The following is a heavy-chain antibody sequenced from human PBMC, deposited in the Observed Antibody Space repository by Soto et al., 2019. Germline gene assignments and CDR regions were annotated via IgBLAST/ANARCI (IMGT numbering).Heavy chain of an antibody. D-gene: IGHD3-16*01. CDR2: ISDDSSYI. CDR3: ATPYYFNH. V-gene: IGHV3-21*06. J-gene: IGHJ1*01. CDR1: GFMFSAYT. Sequence: LRLSCAASGFMFSAYTMNWVRQAPGKGLEWLSSISDDSSYIDYADSPRGRFTVSRDNARNSLYLQIDSLGVEDTAVYYCATPYYFNHWGPGTLVTVSS.